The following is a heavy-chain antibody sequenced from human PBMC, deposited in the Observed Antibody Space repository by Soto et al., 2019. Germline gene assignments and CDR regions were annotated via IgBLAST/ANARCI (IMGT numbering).Heavy chain of an antibody. V-gene: IGHV3-23*01. J-gene: IGHJ5*01. CDR3: AKASNSSPWFDSWLES. Sequence: PGGSLRLSCAASGFNFRYYAMTWVRQAPGKGLEWVSSINYNGDSTHYADSVKGRFTVSRDNSKNTLYLQMNSLTAEDTAVYFCAKASNSSPWFDSWLESWGQGTLVTVSS. CDR1: GFNFRYYA. D-gene: IGHD6-6*01. CDR2: INYNGDST.